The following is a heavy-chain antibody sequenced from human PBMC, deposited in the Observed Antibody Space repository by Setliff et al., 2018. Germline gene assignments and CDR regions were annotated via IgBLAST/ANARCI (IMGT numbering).Heavy chain of an antibody. CDR3: ARHGLQFLEWLSAFDY. J-gene: IGHJ4*02. CDR2: IYPSGST. CDR1: GYSISSGYY. D-gene: IGHD3-3*01. Sequence: SETLSLTCAVSGYSISSGYYWGWIRQPPGKGLEWIGNIYPSGSTYYNPSLKSRVAISVDTSKNQFSLKLTSVTAADTAVYYCARHGLQFLEWLSAFDYWGQGTLVTVSS. V-gene: IGHV4-38-2*01.